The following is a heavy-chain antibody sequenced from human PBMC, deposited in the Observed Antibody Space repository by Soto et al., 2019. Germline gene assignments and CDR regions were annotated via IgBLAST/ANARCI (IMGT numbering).Heavy chain of an antibody. CDR1: GYTFTDYW. V-gene: IGHV5-51*01. CDR3: ARSLGYDSSGYYPDC. Sequence: PGESLKISCKGSGYTFTDYWIGWVRQLPGKGLEWMGIIYPGDSDTRYSPSFQGHVTITVDKSTNTAYLQWNTLRASDTAMYYCARSLGYDSSGYYPDCWGQGTLVNVSS. CDR2: IYPGDSDT. D-gene: IGHD3-22*01. J-gene: IGHJ4*02.